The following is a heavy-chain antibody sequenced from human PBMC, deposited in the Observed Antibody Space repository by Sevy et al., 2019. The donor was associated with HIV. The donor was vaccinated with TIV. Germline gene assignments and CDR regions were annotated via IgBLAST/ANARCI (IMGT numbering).Heavy chain of an antibody. V-gene: IGHV4-59*02. J-gene: IGHJ4*02. CDR2: IYDGGTT. CDR1: GAAVSGYF. Sequence: SETSLTCAVSGAAVSGYFWSWVRQPPGKGLEWLGYIYDGGTTNYNPSLDSRLTISVDTSKNQFSLKLSSVTAADTAVYYCARGLQLWLGHFDYWGQGTLVTVSS. CDR3: ARGLQLWLGHFDY. D-gene: IGHD5-18*01.